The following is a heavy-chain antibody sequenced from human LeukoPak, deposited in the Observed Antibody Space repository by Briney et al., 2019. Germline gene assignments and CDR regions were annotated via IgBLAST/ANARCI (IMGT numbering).Heavy chain of an antibody. J-gene: IGHJ4*02. V-gene: IGHV3-74*03. CDR1: RFTFSSYW. CDR2: INTDGSNT. Sequence: PGGSLRLSCAASRFTFSSYWMHWVRQAPGKGLVWVSRINTDGSNTEYADSVKGRFTISRDNAKKTLYLQMNSLRAEDTAIYYCASAQYRFDSWGQGTLVTVSS. D-gene: IGHD3-16*02. CDR3: ASAQYRFDS.